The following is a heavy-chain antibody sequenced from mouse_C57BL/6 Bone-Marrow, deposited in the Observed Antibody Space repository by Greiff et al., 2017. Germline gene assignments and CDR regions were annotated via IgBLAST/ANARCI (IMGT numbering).Heavy chain of an antibody. D-gene: IGHD2-3*01. V-gene: IGHV14-4*01. CDR2: IDPEIGDT. J-gene: IGHJ2*01. CDR3: SSFDGNYFDF. Sequence: DVKLQESGAELVRPGASVKLSCTASGFNIKDDYIHWVKQGPEQGLEWIGWIDPEIGDTEYASKFQGQATITSDTSTNPAYLQLSSLTSEDTAVDYCSSFDGNYFDFWGQGTPLTVAS. CDR1: GFNIKDDY.